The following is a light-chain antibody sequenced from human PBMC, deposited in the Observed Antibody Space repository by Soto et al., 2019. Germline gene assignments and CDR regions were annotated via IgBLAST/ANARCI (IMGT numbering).Light chain of an antibody. CDR3: CSYAGSGTWV. V-gene: IGLV2-23*01. Sequence: SALTQPASVSGSPGQSITISCTGTSSDVGTYNLVSWYQQLPGKAPELMIYEGTKRPSGVSNRFSGSKSGNTASLTLSGLQAEDEADYYCCSYAGSGTWVFGGGTKLTVL. CDR2: EGT. J-gene: IGLJ3*02. CDR1: SSDVGTYNL.